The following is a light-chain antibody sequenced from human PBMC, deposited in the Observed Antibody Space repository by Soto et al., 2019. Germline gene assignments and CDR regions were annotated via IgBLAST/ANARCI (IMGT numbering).Light chain of an antibody. Sequence: QSALTQPPSLSGTPGQRVTISCSGSNSNIGRYSVNWYQHFPGTAPKILIYSDDERPSGVPDRFSGSKSGTSASLAISGLPSEDDAEYYCAAWDDNLNGPLFGGGTKLTVL. CDR2: SDD. CDR3: AAWDDNLNGPL. J-gene: IGLJ3*02. CDR1: NSNIGRYS. V-gene: IGLV1-44*01.